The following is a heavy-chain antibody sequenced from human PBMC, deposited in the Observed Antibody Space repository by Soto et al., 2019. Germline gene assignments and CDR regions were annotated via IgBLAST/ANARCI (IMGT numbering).Heavy chain of an antibody. CDR3: ATDRHTHSVTYINWFDP. J-gene: IGHJ5*02. CDR1: GYTLTELS. CDR2: FDPEDGET. D-gene: IGHD4-4*01. V-gene: IGHV1-24*01. Sequence: ASVKVSCKVSGYTLTELSMHWVRQAPGKGLEWMGGFDPEDGETINAQKFQGRVTMTEDTSTDTAYMELSSLRSEDTAVYYCATDRHTHSVTYINWFDPWGQGTLVTVSS.